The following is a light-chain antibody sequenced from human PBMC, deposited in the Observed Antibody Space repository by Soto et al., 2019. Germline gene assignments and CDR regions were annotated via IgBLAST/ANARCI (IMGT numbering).Light chain of an antibody. J-gene: IGLJ1*01. CDR3: QSYDSSLSGYV. V-gene: IGLV1-40*01. CDR2: GNS. CDR1: SSNIGAGYD. Sequence: QSVRTQPPSVSGAPGQRVAISCTGSSSNIGAGYDVHWYQHLPEAAPKLLIYGNSNRPSGVPDRFSGSKSGTSASLAITGLQAEDEVDYYCQSYDSSLSGYVFGTGTKVTV.